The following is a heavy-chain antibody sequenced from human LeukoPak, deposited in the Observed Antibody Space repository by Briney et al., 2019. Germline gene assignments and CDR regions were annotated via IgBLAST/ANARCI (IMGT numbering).Heavy chain of an antibody. CDR2: INPGGDNT. V-gene: IGHV1-46*01. D-gene: IGHD5-24*01. Sequence: GASVKVSCKTSGGTFSSDIISWVRQAPGQGLEWMGLINPGGDNTNYAQNFQGRVTMTRDTSASTVYMELSSLRSEDTAIYYCARIRDGYNDAYDIWGQGTVVTVPS. CDR3: ARIRDGYNDAYDI. CDR1: GGTFSSDI. J-gene: IGHJ3*02.